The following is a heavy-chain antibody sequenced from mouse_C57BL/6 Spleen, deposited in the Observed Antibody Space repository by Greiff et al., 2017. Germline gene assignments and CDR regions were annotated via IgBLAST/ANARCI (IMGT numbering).Heavy chain of an antibody. CDR1: GYAFTNYL. CDR3: ARAGDVGY. Sequence: VQLVESGAELVRPGTSVKVSCKASGYAFTNYLIEWVKQRPGQGLEWIGVINPGSGGTNYNEKFKGKATLTADKSSSTAYMQLSSLTSEDSAVYFCARAGDVGYWGQGTTLTVSS. V-gene: IGHV1-54*01. J-gene: IGHJ2*01. CDR2: INPGSGGT.